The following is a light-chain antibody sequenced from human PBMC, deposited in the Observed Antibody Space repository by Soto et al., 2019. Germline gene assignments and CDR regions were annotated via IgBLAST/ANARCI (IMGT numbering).Light chain of an antibody. J-gene: IGKJ1*01. V-gene: IGKV3-20*01. CDR2: DAS. Sequence: EIVLTQSPGTLSLPPGERATLSCRASQRVSSSYLAWYQQKSGQAPRLLIYDASSRATGTPDRFRGSGSGTDFTLTISRLEPEDFADYYCQQYGTSPWTFGQGTKVEIK. CDR1: QRVSSSY. CDR3: QQYGTSPWT.